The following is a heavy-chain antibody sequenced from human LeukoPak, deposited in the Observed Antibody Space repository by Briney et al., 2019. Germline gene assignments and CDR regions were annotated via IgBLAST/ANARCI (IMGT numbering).Heavy chain of an antibody. D-gene: IGHD6-19*01. J-gene: IGHJ4*02. Sequence: PGGSLRLSCAASGSTFSSCAMSWVRQAPGKGLEWVSAISGSGGSTYYADSVKGRFTISRDNSKNTLYLQMNSLRAEDTAVYYCAKDPYSSGWYFAPADYWGQGTLVTVSS. CDR1: GSTFSSCA. CDR3: AKDPYSSGWYFAPADY. V-gene: IGHV3-23*01. CDR2: ISGSGGST.